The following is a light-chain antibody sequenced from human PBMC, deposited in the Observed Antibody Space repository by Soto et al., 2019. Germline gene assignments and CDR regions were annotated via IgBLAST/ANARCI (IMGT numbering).Light chain of an antibody. CDR3: QQYNNWPPWT. J-gene: IGKJ1*01. V-gene: IGKV3-15*01. CDR2: GAS. Sequence: EIVMTQSPATLSVSPGERATLSCRASQSVSSNLAWYQQKPGQAPRLLIYGASTRATGSPARFSGSGSGTEFTRTISSLQSEDFAVCYCQQYNNWPPWTFGQGTKVEIK. CDR1: QSVSSN.